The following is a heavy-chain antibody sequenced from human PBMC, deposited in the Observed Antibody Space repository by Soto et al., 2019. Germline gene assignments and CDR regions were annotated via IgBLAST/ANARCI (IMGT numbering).Heavy chain of an antibody. D-gene: IGHD3-10*01. CDR2: IYYSGST. V-gene: IGHV4-30-4*01. CDR3: ARGMVRGAPQAFGY. J-gene: IGHJ4*02. CDR1: GGSISSGDYY. Sequence: SETLSLTCTVSGGSISSGDYYWSWIRQPPGKGLEWIGYIYYSGSTYYNPSLKSRVTISVDTSKNQFSLKLSSVTAADTAVYYCARGMVRGAPQAFGYWGQGTLVTVSS.